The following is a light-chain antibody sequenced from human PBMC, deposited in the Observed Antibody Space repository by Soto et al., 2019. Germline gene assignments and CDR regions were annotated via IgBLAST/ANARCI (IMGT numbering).Light chain of an antibody. V-gene: IGLV2-14*01. J-gene: IGLJ2*01. CDR2: DVS. CDR3: SSYRSGSTVE. CDR1: SSDVGGYNY. Sequence: QSALTQPASVSGSPGQSITISCTGASSDVGGYNYVSWYQQHPGKAPKLMIYDVSNRPSGVSNRFSGSKSGNTASLTLSGLQAEGEADYYCSSYRSGSTVEFGGGTKVTVL.